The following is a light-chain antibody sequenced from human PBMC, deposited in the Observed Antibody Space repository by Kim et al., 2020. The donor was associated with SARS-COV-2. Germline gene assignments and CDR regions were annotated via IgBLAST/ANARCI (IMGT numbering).Light chain of an antibody. CDR1: SSNIGSYT. CDR3: AAWDGSLKGVL. V-gene: IGLV1-44*01. CDR2: RDS. J-gene: IGLJ2*01. Sequence: GQRVTISCSGGSSNIGSYTVNWYQQLSGTAPKLLIFRDSQRASGVPDRFSGSRSGTAASLASSGLQSEDEAFYFCAAWDGSLKGVLFGGGTQLTVL.